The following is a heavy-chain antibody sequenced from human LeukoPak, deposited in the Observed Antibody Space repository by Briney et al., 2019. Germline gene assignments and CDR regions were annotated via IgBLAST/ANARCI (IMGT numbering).Heavy chain of an antibody. CDR1: GDSISGSNSY. CDR3: ARGRRGSYFQDY. J-gene: IGHJ4*02. V-gene: IGHV4-39*07. Sequence: SETLSLTCTVSGDSISGSNSYWGWIRQPPGKGLEWIGSMWFGATTSYDPSLKSRVTISIDPSKNQFSLKLSSVTAADTALYYCARGRRGSYFQDYWGQGTLVTDSS. D-gene: IGHD1-26*01. CDR2: MWFGATT.